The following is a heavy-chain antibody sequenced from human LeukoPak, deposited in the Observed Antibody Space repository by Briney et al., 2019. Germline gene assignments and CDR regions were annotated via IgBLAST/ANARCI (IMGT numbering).Heavy chain of an antibody. J-gene: IGHJ4*02. V-gene: IGHV4-34*01. CDR3: ARAVLGYCSGGSCYSGGYFDY. Sequence: PSETLSLTCAVYGGSFSGYYWSWIRQPPGKGLEWIGEINHSGSTNYNPSLKSRVTISVDTSKNQFSLKLSSVTAADTAVYYCARAVLGYCSGGSCYSGGYFDYWGQGTLVTVSS. CDR1: GGSFSGYY. CDR2: INHSGST. D-gene: IGHD2-15*01.